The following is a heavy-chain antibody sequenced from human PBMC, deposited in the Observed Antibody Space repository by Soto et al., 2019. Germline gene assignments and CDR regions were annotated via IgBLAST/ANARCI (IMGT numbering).Heavy chain of an antibody. Sequence: PSDTLSLTCTVSGGSISSYYWSWIRQPPGKGLEWIGYIYYSGSTNYNPSLKSRVTISVDTSKNQFSLKLSSVTAADTAVYCCARRYGGNFDYWGQGTLVTVSS. CDR3: ARRYGGNFDY. CDR2: IYYSGST. CDR1: GGSISSYY. D-gene: IGHD3-16*01. V-gene: IGHV4-59*01. J-gene: IGHJ4*02.